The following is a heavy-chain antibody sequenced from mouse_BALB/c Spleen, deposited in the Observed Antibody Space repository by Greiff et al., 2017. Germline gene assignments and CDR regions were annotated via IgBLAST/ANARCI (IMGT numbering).Heavy chain of an antibody. CDR3: TTATGYAMDY. J-gene: IGHJ4*01. V-gene: IGHV3-2*02. D-gene: IGHD1-2*01. Sequence: EVQLQESGPGLVKPSQSLSLTCTVTGYSITSDYAWNWIRQFPGNKLEWMGYISYSGSTSYNPSLKSRISITRDTSKNQFFLKLNSVTTEDTATYYCTTATGYAMDYWGQGTSVTVSS. CDR1: GYSITSDYA. CDR2: ISYSGST.